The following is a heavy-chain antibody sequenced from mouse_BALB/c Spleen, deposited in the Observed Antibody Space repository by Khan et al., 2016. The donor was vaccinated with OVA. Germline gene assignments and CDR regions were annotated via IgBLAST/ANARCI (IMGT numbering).Heavy chain of an antibody. CDR3: TRSYDSYYCDY. D-gene: IGHD2-4*01. V-gene: IGHV1-5*01. Sequence: VQLQQSGTVLARPGTSVKMSCKASGYSFANYWMHWVKQRPGQVLEWVGTIYPGISDTRYNQKFQDKARLTAVTSASTAYMELSSLTSEDSAVYYCTRSYDSYYCDYWGQGTTLTVSS. J-gene: IGHJ2*01. CDR2: IYPGISDT. CDR1: GYSFANYW.